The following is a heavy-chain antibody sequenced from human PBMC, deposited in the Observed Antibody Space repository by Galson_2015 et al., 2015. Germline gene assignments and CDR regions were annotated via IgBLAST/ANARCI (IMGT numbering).Heavy chain of an antibody. J-gene: IGHJ4*02. CDR3: ARDLHCNGGSCYSR. D-gene: IGHD2-15*01. CDR1: GFTFSSYA. CDR2: ISYDGSNK. Sequence: SLRLSCAASGFTFSSYAMHWVRQAPGKGLEWVAVISYDGSNKYYADSVKGRFTISRDNSKNTLYLQMNSLRAEDTAVYYCARDLHCNGGSCYSRWGQGTLVTVSS. V-gene: IGHV3-30-3*01.